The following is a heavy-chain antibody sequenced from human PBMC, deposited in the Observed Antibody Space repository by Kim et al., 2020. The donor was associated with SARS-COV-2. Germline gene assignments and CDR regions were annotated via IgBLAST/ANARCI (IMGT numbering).Heavy chain of an antibody. D-gene: IGHD3-16*01. CDR2: IYYTGTI. V-gene: IGHV4-30-4*01. CDR1: GGSIVDDDYY. Sequence: SETLSLTCTVSGGSIVDDDYYWSWVRQPPGKGLEWIGYIYYTGTIHQNPTLRSRALISVDTSKNQFSLNLTSVTAADTAVYFCARDRLYGELFTDLWGQG. J-gene: IGHJ5*02. CDR3: ARDRLYGELFTDL.